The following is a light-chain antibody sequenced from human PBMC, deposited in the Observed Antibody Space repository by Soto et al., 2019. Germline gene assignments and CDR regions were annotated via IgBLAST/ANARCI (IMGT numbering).Light chain of an antibody. J-gene: IGKJ2*02. CDR2: KAS. CDR3: QQYNSSPWT. V-gene: IGKV1-5*03. CDR1: QSISTW. Sequence: DIQLTQSPSTLSVSVGDRVTITCRASQSISTWLAWYQQKPGKAPKLLIYKASSLESGVPSRFSGRGSGTEFTLTISSLQPDDFATFHCQQYNSSPWTFGQGTKLEIK.